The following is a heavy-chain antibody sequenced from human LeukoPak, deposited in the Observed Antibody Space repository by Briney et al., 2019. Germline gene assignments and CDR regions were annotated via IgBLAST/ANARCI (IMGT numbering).Heavy chain of an antibody. CDR3: ARGGSTEPYYFDY. D-gene: IGHD2-2*01. V-gene: IGHV3-30-3*01. J-gene: IGHJ4*02. CDR2: ISYDGSNK. Sequence: PGGSLRLSYAPSGFTFSSYAMSWVRQAPGKGLEWVAVISYDGSNKYYADSVKGRFTISRDNSKNTLYLQMNSLRAEDTAVYYCARGGSTEPYYFDYWGQGTLVTVSS. CDR1: GFTFSSYA.